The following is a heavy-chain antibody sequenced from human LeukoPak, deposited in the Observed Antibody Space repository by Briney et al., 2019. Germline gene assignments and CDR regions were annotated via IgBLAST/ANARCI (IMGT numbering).Heavy chain of an antibody. CDR3: ARSYYDSSGYYLGYYYYYGMDV. J-gene: IGHJ6*02. V-gene: IGHV4-34*01. D-gene: IGHD3-22*01. Sequence: SETLSLTCAVYGGSVSGYYWSWIRQPPGKGLEWIGEINHSGSTNYNPSLKSRVTISVDTSKNQFSLKLSSVTAADTAVYYCARSYYDSSGYYLGYYYYYGMDVWGQGTTVTVSS. CDR1: GGSVSGYY. CDR2: INHSGST.